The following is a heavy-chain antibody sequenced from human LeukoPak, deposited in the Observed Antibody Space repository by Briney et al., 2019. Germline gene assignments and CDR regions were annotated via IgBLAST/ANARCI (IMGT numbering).Heavy chain of an antibody. CDR1: GYTFTGYY. J-gene: IGHJ4*02. V-gene: IGHV1-2*02. CDR3: ARVGGEANLLAAFDY. Sequence: GASAKVSCKASGYTFTGYYMHWVRQAPGQGLEWMGWINPNSGGTNYAQKFQGRVTMTRDTSISTAYMELSSLRSEDTAVYYCARVGGEANLLAAFDYWGQGTLVTVSS. CDR2: INPNSGGT.